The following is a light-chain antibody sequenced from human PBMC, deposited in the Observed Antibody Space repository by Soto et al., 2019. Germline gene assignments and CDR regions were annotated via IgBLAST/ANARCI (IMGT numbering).Light chain of an antibody. CDR2: AAS. V-gene: IGKV1-39*01. CDR3: QQSYSTLPIT. Sequence: DIQMTQSPSTLSSSVEDRVTITCRSSPSISSYLYWYQQKPGKAPKLLIYAASSLQSGVPSRFSGSGSGTDFTLTISSLQPEDFATYYCQQSYSTLPITFGQGTRLEIK. CDR1: PSISSY. J-gene: IGKJ5*01.